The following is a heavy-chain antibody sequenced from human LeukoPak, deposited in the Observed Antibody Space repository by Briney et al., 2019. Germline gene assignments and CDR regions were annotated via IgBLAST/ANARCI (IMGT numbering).Heavy chain of an antibody. J-gene: IGHJ4*02. V-gene: IGHV1-46*01. D-gene: IGHD3-22*01. CDR1: GYTFTIYY. Sequence: ASVTVSFKASGYTFTIYYMHWVRQAPGQGLEWMGIINPSGGSTSYAQKFQGRVTMTRDTSTSTVYMELSSLRSEDTAVYYCARALYYYDSSGSLDYWGQGTLVTVSS. CDR3: ARALYYYDSSGSLDY. CDR2: INPSGGST.